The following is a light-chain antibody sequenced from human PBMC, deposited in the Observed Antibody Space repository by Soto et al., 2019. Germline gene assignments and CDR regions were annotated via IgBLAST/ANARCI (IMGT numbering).Light chain of an antibody. Sequence: EIVMPQSPATLSVSPAARASLXGGASQSVSGNLAWYQQKPGQAPRLLISGASTRATGIPARFSGSGSGTDFTLTISSLQPEDFATYYCQQSYSTPWTFGQGTKV. CDR1: QSVSGN. CDR2: GAS. V-gene: IGKV3-15*01. J-gene: IGKJ1*01. CDR3: QQSYSTPWT.